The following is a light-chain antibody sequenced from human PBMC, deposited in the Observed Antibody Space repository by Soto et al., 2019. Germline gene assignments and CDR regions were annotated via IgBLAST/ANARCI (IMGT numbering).Light chain of an antibody. CDR1: SSDVGGYNY. V-gene: IGLV2-8*01. CDR3: SSYAGSNNLV. CDR2: EVS. J-gene: IGLJ2*01. Sequence: QSVLTQPPSASGSPGQSVTISCTGTSSDVGGYNYVSWYQQHPGKAPKLMIYEVSKRPSGVPDRFSGSKSGNTASQTVSGLQAEDEADYYCSSYAGSNNLVFGGGTQLTVL.